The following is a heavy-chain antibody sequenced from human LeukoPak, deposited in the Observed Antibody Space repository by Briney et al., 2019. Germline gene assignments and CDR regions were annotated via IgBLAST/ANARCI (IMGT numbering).Heavy chain of an antibody. CDR1: GFTFSSYA. D-gene: IGHD5-18*01. CDR2: ISGSGGST. V-gene: IGHV3-23*01. J-gene: IGHJ4*02. CDR3: AKDHYSYGYFDY. Sequence: PGGSLRLSCAASGFTFSSYAMSWVRQAPGKGLGWVSAISGSGGSTYYADSVKGRFTISRDNSKNTLYLQMNSLRAEDTAVYYCAKDHYSYGYFDYWGQGTLVTVSS.